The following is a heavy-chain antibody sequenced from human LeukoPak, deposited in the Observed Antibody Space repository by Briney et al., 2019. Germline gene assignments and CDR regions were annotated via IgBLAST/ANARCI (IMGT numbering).Heavy chain of an antibody. D-gene: IGHD6-13*01. V-gene: IGHV3-23*01. CDR3: AKTYSSSWYFGRSGPDDAFDI. CDR2: ISGSGGST. CDR1: GFTFSSYA. J-gene: IGHJ3*02. Sequence: GGSLRLSCAASGFTFSSYAMSWVRQAPGKGLEWVSAISGSGGSTYYADSVKGRFTISRDNSKNTLHLQMNSLRAEDTAVYYCAKTYSSSWYFGRSGPDDAFDIWGQGTMVTVSS.